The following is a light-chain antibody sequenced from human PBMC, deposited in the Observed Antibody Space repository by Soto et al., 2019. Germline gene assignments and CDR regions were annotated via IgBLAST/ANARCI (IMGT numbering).Light chain of an antibody. Sequence: QSVLTQPHSASGTPGQRVTISCSGSSSNIGTSSVHWFQQLPGTAPKLLISTTNQRPSGVPERFSGSKSGTSASLSISGLQSEDEEDYYCAAWDDSLNGHVFGTGTKLTVL. CDR3: AAWDDSLNGHV. V-gene: IGLV1-44*01. CDR2: TTN. J-gene: IGLJ1*01. CDR1: SSNIGTSS.